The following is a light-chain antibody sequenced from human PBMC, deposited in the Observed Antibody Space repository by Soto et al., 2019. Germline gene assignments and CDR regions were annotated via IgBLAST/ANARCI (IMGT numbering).Light chain of an antibody. V-gene: IGLV2-11*01. J-gene: IGLJ2*01. CDR2: DVN. CDR1: SXDVGGYNF. CDR3: CSYAGSYNLV. Sequence: QSVLTQPRSVSGSPGXXXXXXXSGTSXDVGGYNFVSWYQHHPGKAPKFIIFDVNKRPSGVPDRFSGSKSGNTASLTISGLQAEDEADYYCCSYAGSYNLVFGGGTQLTVL.